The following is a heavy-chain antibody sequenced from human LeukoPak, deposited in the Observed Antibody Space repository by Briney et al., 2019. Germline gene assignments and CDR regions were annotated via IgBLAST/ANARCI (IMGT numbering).Heavy chain of an antibody. Sequence: PSETLSLTCAVYGGSFSGYYWSWIRQPPGKGLEWIGEINHSGSTNYNPSLKSRVTISVDTSKNQFSLKLSSVTAADTAVYYCARLGFTRSRDRPPAFDIWGQGTMVTVSS. CDR2: INHSGST. V-gene: IGHV4-34*01. J-gene: IGHJ3*02. D-gene: IGHD2-15*01. CDR3: ARLGFTRSRDRPPAFDI. CDR1: GGSFSGYY.